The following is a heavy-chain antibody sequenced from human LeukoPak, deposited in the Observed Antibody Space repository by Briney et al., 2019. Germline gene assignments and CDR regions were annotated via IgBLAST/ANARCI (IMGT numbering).Heavy chain of an antibody. J-gene: IGHJ4*02. CDR2: INHSGSA. CDR1: GGSFXXYY. V-gene: IGHV4-34*01. Sequence: ETPSLXXXXYGGSFXXYYWSWIRQPPGKGLEWIGEINHSGSANYNPSLKSRVTISVDTSKNQFSLKLSSVTAADTAVYYCARRGTYYYDSSGPIQHKIFDYWGQGTLVTVSS. CDR3: ARRGTYYYDSSGPIQHKIFDY. D-gene: IGHD3-22*01.